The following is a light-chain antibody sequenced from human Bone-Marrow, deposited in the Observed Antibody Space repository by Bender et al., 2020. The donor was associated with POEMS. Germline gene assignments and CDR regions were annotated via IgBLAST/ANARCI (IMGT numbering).Light chain of an antibody. V-gene: IGLV3-1*01. Sequence: SYELTQPPSVSVFPGQTATITCSGHKLGNKYPSWYQQKPGQSPVLVIYQHTKRPSGIPERFSGSKSVDTATLTIRGTQAIDEADYYCQAWDSTTFVVFGGGTKLTVL. CDR3: QAWDSTTFVV. CDR2: QHT. CDR1: KLGNKY. J-gene: IGLJ2*01.